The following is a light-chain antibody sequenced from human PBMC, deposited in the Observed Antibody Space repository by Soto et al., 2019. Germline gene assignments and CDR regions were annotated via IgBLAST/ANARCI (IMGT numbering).Light chain of an antibody. CDR1: SGTIVSNF. Sequence: NFMLTQPHSVSESPGKTVTISCTRSSGTIVSNFVQWFQQRPGSVPTAVIFEDDQRPSGVPDRFSGSIDSSSNSASLTISGLKTEDEADYYCQSYDSSNVVFGGGTQLTVL. V-gene: IGLV6-57*04. CDR3: QSYDSSNVV. CDR2: EDD. J-gene: IGLJ2*01.